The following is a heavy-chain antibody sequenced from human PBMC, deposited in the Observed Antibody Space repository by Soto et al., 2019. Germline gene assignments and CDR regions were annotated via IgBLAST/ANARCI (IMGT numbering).Heavy chain of an antibody. CDR1: GGSISSGDYY. CDR2: ISHTGTT. V-gene: IGHV4-39*07. Sequence: PSETLSLTCTVSGGSISSGDYYWSWVRLPPGKGLEWIGEISHTGTTNYNPSLKSRVTMSVDKPKNQFSLNLTSVTAADTAVYYCARVISSRDEYFDYWGQGTVVTVSS. J-gene: IGHJ4*02. D-gene: IGHD2-2*01. CDR3: ARVISSRDEYFDY.